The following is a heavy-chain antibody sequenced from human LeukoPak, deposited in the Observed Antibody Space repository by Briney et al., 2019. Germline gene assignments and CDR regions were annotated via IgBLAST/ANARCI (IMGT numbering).Heavy chain of an antibody. Sequence: SQTLSLTCAVSGGSISNYYWNWIRQPPGKGLEWIGFIYYSGSTNYNPSLKSRVTISVDTSKNQFSLRLTSVSAADTAVYYCARGFDSKSTYFDYWGQGTLLTVSS. J-gene: IGHJ4*02. D-gene: IGHD5-12*01. CDR1: GGSISNYY. V-gene: IGHV4-59*01. CDR3: ARGFDSKSTYFDY. CDR2: IYYSGST.